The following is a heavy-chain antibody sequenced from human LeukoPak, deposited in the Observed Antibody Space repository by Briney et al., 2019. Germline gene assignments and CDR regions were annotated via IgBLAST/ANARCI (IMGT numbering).Heavy chain of an antibody. CDR2: ISAYNGNT. Sequence: ASVKVSCKASGYTFTSYGISWVRQAPGQGLEWMGWISAYNGNTNYAQKLQGRVTMTTDTSTSTAYMELRSLRSDDTAVYYCARGSEYYDSSGYSDAFDIWGQVTMVTVSS. D-gene: IGHD3-22*01. CDR3: ARGSEYYDSSGYSDAFDI. CDR1: GYTFTSYG. J-gene: IGHJ3*02. V-gene: IGHV1-18*01.